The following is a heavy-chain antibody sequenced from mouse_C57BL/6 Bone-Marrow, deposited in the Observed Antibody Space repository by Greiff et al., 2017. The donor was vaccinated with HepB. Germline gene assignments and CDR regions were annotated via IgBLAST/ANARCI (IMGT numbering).Heavy chain of an antibody. CDR2: ISSGGSYT. CDR1: GFTFSSYG. CDR3: ARHDPYCYAMDY. J-gene: IGHJ4*01. V-gene: IGHV5-6*01. Sequence: EVQLQESGGDLVKPGGSLKLSCAASGFTFSSYGMSWVRQTPDKRLEWVATISSGGSYTYYPDSVKGRFTISIDNAKNTLYLQMSSLKSEDTAMYYCARHDPYCYAMDYWGQGTSVTVSS.